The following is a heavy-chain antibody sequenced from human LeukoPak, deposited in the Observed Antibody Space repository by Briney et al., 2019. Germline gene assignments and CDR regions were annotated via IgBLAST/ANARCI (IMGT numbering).Heavy chain of an antibody. Sequence: GESLKISCKGSGYSFTSYWIGWVRQMPGKGLEWMGIIYPGDSDTRYRPSFQGQVTISADKSISTAYLQWSSLKASDTAMYYCARQRSQWLAYYYYGMDVWGQGTTVTVSS. D-gene: IGHD6-19*01. CDR3: ARQRSQWLAYYYYGMDV. J-gene: IGHJ6*02. V-gene: IGHV5-51*01. CDR2: IYPGDSDT. CDR1: GYSFTSYW.